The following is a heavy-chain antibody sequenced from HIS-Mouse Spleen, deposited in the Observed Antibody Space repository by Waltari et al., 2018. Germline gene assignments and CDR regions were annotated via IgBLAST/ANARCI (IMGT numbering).Heavy chain of an antibody. CDR1: GGSFSGYY. CDR2: SNHSGST. CDR3: ARRTSSGSYFDY. V-gene: IGHV4-34*01. D-gene: IGHD1-26*01. J-gene: IGHJ4*02. Sequence: QVQLQQWGAGLLKPSETLSLTCAVYGGSFSGYYWSWIRQPPGKGLEWIGESNHSGSTNYNPTLKSRVTISVDTSKNQFSLKLSSVTAADTAVYYCARRTSSGSYFDYWGQGTLVTVSS.